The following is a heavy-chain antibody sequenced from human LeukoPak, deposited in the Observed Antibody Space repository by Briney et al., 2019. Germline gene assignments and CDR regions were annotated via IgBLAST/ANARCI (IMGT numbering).Heavy chain of an antibody. J-gene: IGHJ3*02. Sequence: PGRSLRLSCSASGFAFGSYAMNWVRQAPGKGLEWVGFIRSTPYGGTTEYAASVRGSFTISRDDSNRIAYLQMNSLKTEDTAVYYCTRGSAVGRHDSLDNWGQGTMVTVSS. CDR3: TRGSAVGRHDSLDN. CDR1: GFAFGSYA. CDR2: IRSTPYGGTT. V-gene: IGHV3-49*04. D-gene: IGHD6-13*01.